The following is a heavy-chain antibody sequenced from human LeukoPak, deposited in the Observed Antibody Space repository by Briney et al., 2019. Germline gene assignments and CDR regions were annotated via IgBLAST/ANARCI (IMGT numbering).Heavy chain of an antibody. CDR1: GGSISSSSYY. Sequence: PSETLSLTCTVSGGSISSSSYYWGWIRQPPGKGLEWIGSIYYSGSTYYNPSLKSRVTISVDTSKNQFSLKLSSVTAADTAVYYCARLFGLPARGVIIGYYFDYWGQGILVTVSS. D-gene: IGHD3-10*01. J-gene: IGHJ4*02. CDR2: IYYSGST. CDR3: ARLFGLPARGVIIGYYFDY. V-gene: IGHV4-39*01.